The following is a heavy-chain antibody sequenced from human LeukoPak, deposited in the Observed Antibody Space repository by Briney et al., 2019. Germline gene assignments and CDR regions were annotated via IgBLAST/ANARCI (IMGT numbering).Heavy chain of an antibody. CDR3: ARARATPFYYFDY. J-gene: IGHJ4*02. Sequence: PGGSLRLSCAASGFTFSSYAMHWVRQAPGKGLEWVAVISYDGSNKYYADSVKGRFTISRDNSKNTLYLQMDSLRAEDTAVYYCARARATPFYYFDYWGQGTLVTVSS. V-gene: IGHV3-30*01. D-gene: IGHD2-15*01. CDR2: ISYDGSNK. CDR1: GFTFSSYA.